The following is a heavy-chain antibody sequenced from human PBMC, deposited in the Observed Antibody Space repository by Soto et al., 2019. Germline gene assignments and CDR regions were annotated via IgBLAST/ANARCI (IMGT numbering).Heavy chain of an antibody. V-gene: IGHV1-69*01. CDR3: ARDTYYYDSSGYQGAFDS. J-gene: IGHJ3*02. D-gene: IGHD3-22*01. Sequence: ANYAQKFQGRVTITADESTSTAYMELSSLRSEDTAVYYCARDTYYYDSSGYQGAFDSWGQGTMVTVSS. CDR2: A.